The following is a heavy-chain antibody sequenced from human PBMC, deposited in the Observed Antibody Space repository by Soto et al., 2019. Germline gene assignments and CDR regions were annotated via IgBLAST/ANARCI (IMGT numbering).Heavy chain of an antibody. CDR1: GFTFSSYA. CDR3: AKCEGGGVFDY. Sequence: EVQLLESGGGLVQPGGSLRLSCAASGFTFSSYAMSWVRQAPGKGLEWVSAISGSGGSTYYADSVKGRFTISRDNSKNPVYPQRNSRRAEDTAVYYWAKCEGGGVFDYWGQGTLVTVSS. D-gene: IGHD3-16*01. CDR2: ISGSGGST. V-gene: IGHV3-23*01. J-gene: IGHJ4*02.